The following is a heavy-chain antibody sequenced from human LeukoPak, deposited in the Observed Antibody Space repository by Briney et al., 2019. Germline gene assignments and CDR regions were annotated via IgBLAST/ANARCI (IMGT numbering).Heavy chain of an antibody. J-gene: IGHJ4*02. CDR2: ISWNSGSI. Sequence: GGSLRLSCAASGFTLSAFWMHWVRQAPGKGLEWVSGISWNSGSIGYADSVKGRFTISRDNAKNSLYLQMNSLRAEDTALYYCAKDMKAAAGSLTFDYWGQGTLVTVSS. CDR1: GFTLSAFW. V-gene: IGHV3-9*01. CDR3: AKDMKAAAGSLTFDY. D-gene: IGHD6-13*01.